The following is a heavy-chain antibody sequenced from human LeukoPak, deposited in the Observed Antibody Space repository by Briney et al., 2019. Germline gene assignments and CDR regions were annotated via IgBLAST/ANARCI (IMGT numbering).Heavy chain of an antibody. CDR1: GGTSSSYA. J-gene: IGHJ4*02. D-gene: IGHD3-22*01. V-gene: IGHV1-69*05. CDR3: ARDLLDIYYYDSSGYYPYYFDY. Sequence: SVKVSCKASGGTSSSYAISWVRQAPGQGLEWMGRIIPIFGTANYAQKFQGRVTITTDESTSTAYMELSSLRSEDTAVYYCARDLLDIYYYDSSGYYPYYFDYWGQGTLVTVSS. CDR2: IIPIFGTA.